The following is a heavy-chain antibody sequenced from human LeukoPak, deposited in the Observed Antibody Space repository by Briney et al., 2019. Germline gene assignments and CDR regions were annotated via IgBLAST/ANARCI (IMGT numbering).Heavy chain of an antibody. J-gene: IGHJ6*02. CDR2: MNPNSGNT. Sequence: ASVKVSCKASGYTCTSYDINWVRQATGQGLEWMGWMNPNSGNTGYAQKFQGRVTMTRNTSISTAYMELSSLRSEDTAVYYCARSFNGAYYYYYGMDVWGQGTTVTVSS. CDR3: ARSFNGAYYYYYGMDV. V-gene: IGHV1-8*01. D-gene: IGHD2-8*01. CDR1: GYTCTSYD.